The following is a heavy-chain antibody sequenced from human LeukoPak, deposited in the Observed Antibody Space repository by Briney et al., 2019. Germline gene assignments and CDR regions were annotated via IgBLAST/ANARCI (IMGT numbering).Heavy chain of an antibody. CDR3: ARGTLSGSYPIDY. Sequence: SETLSLTCTVSGGSISSYYWSWIRQPPGKGLEWIGYIYYSGSTNYNLSLKSRVTISVDTSKNQFSLKLSSVTAADTAVYYCARGTLSGSYPIDYWGQGTLVTVSS. V-gene: IGHV4-59*01. J-gene: IGHJ4*02. D-gene: IGHD1-26*01. CDR2: IYYSGST. CDR1: GGSISSYY.